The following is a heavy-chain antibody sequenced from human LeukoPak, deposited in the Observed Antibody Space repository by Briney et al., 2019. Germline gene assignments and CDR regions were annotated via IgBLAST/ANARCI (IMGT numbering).Heavy chain of an antibody. CDR1: GGSISSYY. D-gene: IGHD6-13*01. Sequence: SETLSLTCTVSGGSISSYYWSWIRQPPGKGLDWIGYIYYSGSTNYNPSLKSRVTISVDTSKNQFSLKLSSVSAADTAVYYCARRDSSSCIDYWGQGTLVTVSS. CDR3: ARRDSSSCIDY. V-gene: IGHV4-59*08. J-gene: IGHJ4*02. CDR2: IYYSGST.